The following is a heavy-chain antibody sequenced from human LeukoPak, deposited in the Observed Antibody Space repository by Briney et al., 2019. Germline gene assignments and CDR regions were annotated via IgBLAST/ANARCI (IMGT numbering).Heavy chain of an antibody. CDR2: IYYSGST. V-gene: IGHV4-39*07. CDR1: GGSISSSSYY. Sequence: PSETLSLTCTVSGGSISSSSYYWGWIRQPPGKGLEWIGSIYYSGSTYYNPSLKSRVTISVDTSKNQFSLKLSSVTAADTAVYYCARLGPYCSSINCYFPRYFQHWGQGTLVTVSS. CDR3: ARLGPYCSSINCYFPRYFQH. D-gene: IGHD2-2*01. J-gene: IGHJ1*01.